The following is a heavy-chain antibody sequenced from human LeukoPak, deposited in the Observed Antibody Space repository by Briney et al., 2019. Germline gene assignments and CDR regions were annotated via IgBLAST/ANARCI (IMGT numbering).Heavy chain of an antibody. CDR3: ARAVLLWFGEFIDSSWFDP. CDR2: IYTSGST. V-gene: IGHV4-4*07. Sequence: SETLSLTCTVSGGSISSYYWSWIRQPAGKGLEWIGRIYTSGSTNYNPSLKSRVTMSVDTSKNQFSLKLSSVTAADTAVYYCARAVLLWFGEFIDSSWFDPWGQGTLVTVSS. CDR1: GGSISSYY. J-gene: IGHJ5*02. D-gene: IGHD3-10*01.